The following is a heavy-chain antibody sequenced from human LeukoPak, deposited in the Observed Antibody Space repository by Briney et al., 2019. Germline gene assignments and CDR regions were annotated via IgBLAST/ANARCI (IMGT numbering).Heavy chain of an antibody. CDR3: AKPMYYCDSSDNGDEGRTQPYYFDY. V-gene: IGHV3-30*18. J-gene: IGHJ4*02. CDR2: ISYDGSNK. D-gene: IGHD3-22*01. CDR1: GFTFSSYG. Sequence: GRSLRLSCAASGFTFSSYGMHWVRQAPGKGLEWVAVISYDGSNKYYADSVKGRFTISRDNSKNTLYLQMNSLRAEDTAVYYCAKPMYYCDSSDNGDEGRTQPYYFDYWGQGTLVTVSS.